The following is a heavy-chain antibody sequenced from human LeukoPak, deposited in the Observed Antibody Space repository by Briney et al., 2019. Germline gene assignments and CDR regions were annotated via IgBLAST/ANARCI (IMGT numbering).Heavy chain of an antibody. CDR1: GVSFSGYF. J-gene: IGHJ4*02. CDR3: ARGSIYYGDSSAYFDY. D-gene: IGHD3-22*01. V-gene: IGHV4-34*01. Sequence: SETLSLTCSVYGVSFSGYFWTYIRQPPGKGLEWIGEINHRGSTSYNPSLKSRVTISRDTSKNQFSLRLTSVTAADTAVYYCARGSIYYGDSSAYFDYWGQGSLVTVSS. CDR2: INHRGST.